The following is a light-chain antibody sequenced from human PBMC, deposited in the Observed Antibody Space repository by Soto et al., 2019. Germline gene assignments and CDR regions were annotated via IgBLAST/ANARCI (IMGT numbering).Light chain of an antibody. V-gene: IGKV3-20*01. CDR1: QSVSSSF. J-gene: IGKJ1*01. CDR2: GAS. Sequence: EIVLTQSPGTLSLSPGERATLSCRASQSVSSSFLAWYQQKPGQAPRLLIYGASIRATGIPDRFSGSGSGTDFTLTISRLEPEDFAVYYCQQYDSSPWTFGKGTKVEIK. CDR3: QQYDSSPWT.